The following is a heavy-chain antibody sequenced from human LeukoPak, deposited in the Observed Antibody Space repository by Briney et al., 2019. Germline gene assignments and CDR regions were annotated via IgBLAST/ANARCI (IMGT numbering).Heavy chain of an antibody. CDR3: ARPDNWAYGSGSYYPN. CDR1: GYTFTSYG. D-gene: IGHD3-10*01. V-gene: IGHV1-18*01. Sequence: GASVKVSCKASGYTFTSYGISWVRQAPGQGLEWMGWISAYNGNTNYAQKFQGRVTMTRDTSISTAYMELSRLRSDDTAVYYCARPDNWAYGSGSYYPNWGQGTLVTVSS. J-gene: IGHJ4*02. CDR2: ISAYNGNT.